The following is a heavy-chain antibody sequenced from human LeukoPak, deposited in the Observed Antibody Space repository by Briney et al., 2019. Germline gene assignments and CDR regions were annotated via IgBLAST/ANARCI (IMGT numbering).Heavy chain of an antibody. CDR1: GFTFSSYW. J-gene: IGHJ4*02. CDR3: ARGREANPEDYFDY. V-gene: IGHV3-7*01. Sequence: PGGSLRLSCAASGFTFSSYWMSWVLQAPGKGLEGVANIKQDGSEKYYVDSVKGRFIISRDNAKNSLYLQMNSLRAEDTAVYYCARGREANPEDYFDYWGQGTLVTVSS. D-gene: IGHD4/OR15-4a*01. CDR2: IKQDGSEK.